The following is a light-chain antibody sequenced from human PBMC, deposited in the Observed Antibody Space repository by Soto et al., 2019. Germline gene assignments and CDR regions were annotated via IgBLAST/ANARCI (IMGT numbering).Light chain of an antibody. CDR2: DVS. J-gene: IGLJ1*01. V-gene: IGLV2-8*01. CDR1: SSDVGGYNY. Sequence: QSVLTQPPSASGSPGQSVAISCTGTSSDVGGYNYVSWYQQLPGKAPKLMIYDVSKRPSGVPDRFSGSKSGNSASLTVSGLQAEEEADYYCSSYAGTHIVXGTGTKVTVL. CDR3: SSYAGTHIV.